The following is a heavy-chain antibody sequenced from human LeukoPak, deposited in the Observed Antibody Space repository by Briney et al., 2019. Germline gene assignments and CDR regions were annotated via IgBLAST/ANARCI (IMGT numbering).Heavy chain of an antibody. J-gene: IGHJ6*03. D-gene: IGHD3-3*01. CDR3: AKNYDYWSGDYYMDV. V-gene: IGHV3-9*01. Sequence: GGSLRLSCAASGFTFDDYAMHWVRQAPGKGGEGGSGISGNSGSIVYADSVKGRVTISRENYKKTLCMQINSQRREDTAVYYCAKNYDYWSGDYYMDVWGKGTTVTISS. CDR2: ISGNSGSI. CDR1: GFTFDDYA.